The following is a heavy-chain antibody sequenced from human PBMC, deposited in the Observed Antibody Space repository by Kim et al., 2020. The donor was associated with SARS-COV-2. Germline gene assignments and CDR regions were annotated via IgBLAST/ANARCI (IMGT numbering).Heavy chain of an antibody. J-gene: IGHJ4*02. Sequence: STIYYAASVKGRFTISRDNAKNSLYLQMNSLRAEDTAVYYCARDLGFGYWGQGTLVTVSS. CDR2: STI. V-gene: IGHV3-11*01. CDR3: ARDLGFGY.